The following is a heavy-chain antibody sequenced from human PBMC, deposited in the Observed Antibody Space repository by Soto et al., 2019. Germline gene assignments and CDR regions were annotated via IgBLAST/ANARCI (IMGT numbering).Heavy chain of an antibody. CDR3: ERFNSSGYYYPFDY. CDR1: GFTFSSYS. Sequence: PGGSLRLSCAASGFTFSSYSMNWVRQAPGKGLEWVSSISSSSSYIYYADSVKGRFTISRDNAKNSLYLQMNSLRAEDTAVYYCERFNSSGYYYPFDYWGQGTLVTVSS. CDR2: ISSSSSYI. J-gene: IGHJ4*02. V-gene: IGHV3-21*01. D-gene: IGHD3-22*01.